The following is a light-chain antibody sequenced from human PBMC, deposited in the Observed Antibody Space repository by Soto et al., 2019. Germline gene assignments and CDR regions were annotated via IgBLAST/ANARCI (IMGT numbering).Light chain of an antibody. J-gene: IGLJ2*01. CDR2: EVS. Sequence: QSVLTQPASVSGSPGQSITISCTGTSSDVGGYNYVSWYQQHPGKASKLMIYEVSNRPSGVSNRFSGSKSGNTASLTISGLQAEDEADYYCSSYTSSSTVVFGGGTKGTVL. CDR3: SSYTSSSTVV. V-gene: IGLV2-14*01. CDR1: SSDVGGYNY.